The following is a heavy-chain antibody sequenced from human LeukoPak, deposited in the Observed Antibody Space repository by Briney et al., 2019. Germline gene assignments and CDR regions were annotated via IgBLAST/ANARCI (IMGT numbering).Heavy chain of an antibody. CDR1: GFTFDDYA. V-gene: IGHV3-9*03. J-gene: IGHJ3*02. D-gene: IGHD1-26*01. CDR2: ISWNSGNI. Sequence: GGSLRLSCAASGFTFDDYAMHWVRQAPGKGLEWVSGISWNSGNIDYADSVKGRFTISRDNAKNSLYLQMNSLRAEDMALYYCAKASWSGSYLTGAFDIWGQGTMVTVSS. CDR3: AKASWSGSYLTGAFDI.